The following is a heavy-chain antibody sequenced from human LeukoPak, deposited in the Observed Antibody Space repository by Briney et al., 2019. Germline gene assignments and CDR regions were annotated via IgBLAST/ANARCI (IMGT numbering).Heavy chain of an antibody. J-gene: IGHJ4*02. D-gene: IGHD3-10*01. CDR3: ARIISEDYFDY. Sequence: ASVKVSCKASGYTFTSYYMHWMRQAPGQGLEWMGIINPSGGSTSYAQKFQGRVTMTRDTSTSTVYMELSSLRSEDTAVYYCARIISEDYFDYWGQGTLVTVSS. CDR1: GYTFTSYY. V-gene: IGHV1-46*01. CDR2: INPSGGST.